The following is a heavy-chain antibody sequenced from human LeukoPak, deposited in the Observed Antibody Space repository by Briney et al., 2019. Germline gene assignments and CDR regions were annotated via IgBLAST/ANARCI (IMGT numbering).Heavy chain of an antibody. CDR2: IYYSGST. Sequence: KPSETLSLTCAVYGGSFSGYYWSWIRQPPGKGLEWIGYIYYSGSTNYNPSLKSRVTISVDTSKNQFSLKLSSVTAADTAVYYCARPRFDWLLYQFDLWGRGTLVTVSS. D-gene: IGHD3-9*01. CDR1: GGSFSGYY. J-gene: IGHJ2*01. V-gene: IGHV4-59*08. CDR3: ARPRFDWLLYQFDL.